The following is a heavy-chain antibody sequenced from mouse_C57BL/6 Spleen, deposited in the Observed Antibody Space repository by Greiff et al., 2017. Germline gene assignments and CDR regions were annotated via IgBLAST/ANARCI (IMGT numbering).Heavy chain of an antibody. CDR3: ARGPSYRWYFDV. CDR2: ISSGSSAI. D-gene: IGHD1-1*01. CDR1: GFTFSDYG. V-gene: IGHV5-17*01. Sequence: EVQLVESGGGLVKPGGSLKLSCAASGFTFSDYGMHWVRQAPEKGLEWVAYISSGSSAIYYADTVKGRFTISRDNSKNTLFLQMTSLRSEDTAMYYGARGPSYRWYFDVWGTGTTVTVSS. J-gene: IGHJ1*03.